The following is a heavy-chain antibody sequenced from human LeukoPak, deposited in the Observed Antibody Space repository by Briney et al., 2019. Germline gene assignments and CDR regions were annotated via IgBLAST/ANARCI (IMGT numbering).Heavy chain of an antibody. V-gene: IGHV3-11*04. CDR1: GFTFSDYY. CDR2: ISSSGSTI. D-gene: IGHD2-15*01. CDR3: ARICRAGSCYSEYFQH. J-gene: IGHJ1*01. Sequence: GGSLRLSCAASGFTFSDYYMSWIRQAPGKGLEWVSYISSSGSTIYYADSVKGRFTISRDNAKNSLYLQMNSLRAEDTAVYYCARICRAGSCYSEYFQHWGQGTLVTVSS.